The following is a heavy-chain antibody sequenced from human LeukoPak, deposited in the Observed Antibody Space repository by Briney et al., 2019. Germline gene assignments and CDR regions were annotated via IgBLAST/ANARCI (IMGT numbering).Heavy chain of an antibody. V-gene: IGHV4-59*13. CDR1: GASINSFY. CDR3: ARDEYGDFQGFDY. J-gene: IGHJ4*02. D-gene: IGHD4-17*01. Sequence: MTSETLSLTCSVSGASINSFYWNWIRQSPGKGLEWLGNIHYRGTTNYNPSLKSRVSLSLDTSKSQFALKVTSVTAADTAVYYCARDEYGDFQGFDYWGQGARVTVSS. CDR2: IHYRGTT.